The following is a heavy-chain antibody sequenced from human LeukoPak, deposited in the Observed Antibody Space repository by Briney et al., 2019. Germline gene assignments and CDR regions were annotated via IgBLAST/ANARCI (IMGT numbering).Heavy chain of an antibody. V-gene: IGHV4-61*01. J-gene: IGHJ3*02. Sequence: PSETLSLTCTVSGGSISSSSYYWSWIRQPPGKGLEWIGYIYYSGSTNYNPSLKSRVTISVDTSKNQFSLKLSSVTAADTAVYYCARGLLLPGAFDIWGQGTMVTVSS. CDR1: GGSISSSSYY. CDR2: IYYSGST. D-gene: IGHD3-22*01. CDR3: ARGLLLPGAFDI.